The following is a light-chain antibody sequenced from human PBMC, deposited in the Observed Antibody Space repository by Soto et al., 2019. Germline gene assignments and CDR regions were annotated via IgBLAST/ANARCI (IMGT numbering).Light chain of an antibody. J-gene: IGKJ1*01. CDR1: QGIANY. CDR2: AAS. V-gene: IGKV1-9*01. Sequence: GDRVTISCRASQGIANYLAWYQQKPGKAPKLLIYAASTLQSGVPSRFSGSGSGTEFTLTISSLQPEDFATFYCQQFNSFPRTFGQGTKVEIK. CDR3: QQFNSFPRT.